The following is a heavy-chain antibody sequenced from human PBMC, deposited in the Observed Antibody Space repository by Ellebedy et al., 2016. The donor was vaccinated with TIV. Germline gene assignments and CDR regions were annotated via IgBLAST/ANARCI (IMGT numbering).Heavy chain of an antibody. V-gene: IGHV4-59*01. J-gene: IGHJ4*02. CDR1: GGSISSYY. CDR3: ARAATPSTPVDY. Sequence: SETLSLTXTVSGGSISSYYWSWIRQPPGKGLERIGYIYYSGSTNYNPSLKSRVTISVDTSKNQFSLKLSSVTAADTAVYYCARAATPSTPVDYWGQGTLVTVSS. CDR2: IYYSGST. D-gene: IGHD2-15*01.